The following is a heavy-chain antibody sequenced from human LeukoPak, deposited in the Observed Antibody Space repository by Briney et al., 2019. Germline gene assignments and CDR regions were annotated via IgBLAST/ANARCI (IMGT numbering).Heavy chain of an antibody. CDR2: IKPNSNDGTT. V-gene: IGHV3-15*07. CDR1: GFTFSNAW. Sequence: GGSLRLSCAASGFTFSNAWMNWVRQSPGKGLEWVGRIKPNSNDGTTDYAAPVKGRITISRDDSKNTLFLQMNSLKNEDTAVYYCTTYTFGSPYWGQGTLVTVSS. D-gene: IGHD3-10*01. J-gene: IGHJ4*02. CDR3: TTYTFGSPY.